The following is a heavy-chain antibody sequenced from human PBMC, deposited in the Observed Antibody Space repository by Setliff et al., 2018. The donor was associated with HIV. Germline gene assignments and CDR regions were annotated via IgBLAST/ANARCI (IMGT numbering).Heavy chain of an antibody. Sequence: SVKVSCKASGDTFSSYAISWVRQAPGQGLEWMGGIIPILGIANYAQKFQDRVTITADKSTDTAYMELSSLRSEDTAVYYCATSGATTWGGVYWGQGTLVTVS. CDR2: IIPILGIA. D-gene: IGHD1-26*01. CDR1: GDTFSSYA. CDR3: ATSGATTWGGVY. J-gene: IGHJ4*02. V-gene: IGHV1-69*10.